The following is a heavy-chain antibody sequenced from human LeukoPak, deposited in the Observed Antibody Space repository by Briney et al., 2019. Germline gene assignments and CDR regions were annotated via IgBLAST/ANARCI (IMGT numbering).Heavy chain of an antibody. CDR1: GTSVSTACD. CDR3: ARSRAFNSGAFDP. CDR2: IYNGVNT. V-gene: IGHV4-61*01. Sequence: SEILSLTCAVTGTSVSTACDWTWIRQPPGKGVEWIAHIYNGVNTNYNPSLKSRVTISVDTSKNQFSLRLNSVTAADTAVYYCARSRAFNSGAFDPWGQGSLVTVFS. J-gene: IGHJ5*02. D-gene: IGHD1-26*01.